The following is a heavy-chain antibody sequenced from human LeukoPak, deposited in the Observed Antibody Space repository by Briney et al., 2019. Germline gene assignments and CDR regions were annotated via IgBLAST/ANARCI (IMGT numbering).Heavy chain of an antibody. Sequence: PGRSLRLSCTTSGFTFGDYAMSWLRQATGKGLEWVGFIRSKAYGGTIEYAASVKGRFTISSDDSKSIAYLQMNSLKIEDTALYYCTRGPIQLWIHNAMDVWGQGTTVTVSS. V-gene: IGHV3-49*03. CDR1: GFTFGDYA. D-gene: IGHD5-18*01. CDR3: TRGPIQLWIHNAMDV. CDR2: IRSKAYGGTI. J-gene: IGHJ6*02.